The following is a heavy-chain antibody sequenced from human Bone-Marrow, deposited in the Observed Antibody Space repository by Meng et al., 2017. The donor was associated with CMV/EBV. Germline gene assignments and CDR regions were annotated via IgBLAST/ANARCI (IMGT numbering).Heavy chain of an antibody. CDR2: IYTSGST. V-gene: IGHV4-61*02. CDR1: GGSISSGSYY. CDR3: AREGPSRFDP. J-gene: IGHJ5*02. Sequence: QVQLQESGPGLGQLSQTLSLTCTVSGGSISSGSYYWSWIRQPAGKGLEWIGRIYTSGSTNYNPSLKSRVTISVDTSKNQFSLKLSSVTAADTAVYYCAREGPSRFDPWGQGTLVTVSS.